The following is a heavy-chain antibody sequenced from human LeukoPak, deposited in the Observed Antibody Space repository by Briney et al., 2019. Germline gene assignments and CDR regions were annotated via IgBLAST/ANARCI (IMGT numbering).Heavy chain of an antibody. V-gene: IGHV3-30*18. J-gene: IGHJ4*02. CDR1: GFTFSSYG. CDR2: ISYDGSNK. Sequence: GGSLRLSCAASGFTFSSYGMHWVRQAPGKGLEWVAVISYDGSNKYYADSVKGRFTISRDNSKNTLCLQMNSLRAEDTAVYYCAKDSTRSFDYWGQGTLVTVSS. D-gene: IGHD2-2*01. CDR3: AKDSTRSFDY.